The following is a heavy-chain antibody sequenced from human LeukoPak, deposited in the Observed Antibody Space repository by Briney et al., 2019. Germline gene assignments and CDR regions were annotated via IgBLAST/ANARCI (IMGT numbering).Heavy chain of an antibody. J-gene: IGHJ4*02. CDR3: ARAALGGYTLDY. V-gene: IGHV3-30-3*01. Sequence: GGSLRLSCAASGFTFSSYATHWVRQAPGKGLEWVAVISYDGSNKYYADSVKGRFTITRDNSKNTLYLQMNSLRAEDTAVYYCARAALGGYTLDYWGQGTLVTVSS. CDR2: ISYDGSNK. D-gene: IGHD6-25*01. CDR1: GFTFSSYA.